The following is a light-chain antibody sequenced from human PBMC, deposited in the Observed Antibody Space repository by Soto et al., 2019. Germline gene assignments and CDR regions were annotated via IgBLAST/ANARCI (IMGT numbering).Light chain of an antibody. Sequence: EIVMTQSPATLSVSPGERATLSCRASQTINYNLAWYQQKPGQAPRLLLYGVSARATGVPARFSGSGSGTDFTLTISSLEPEDFAVYYCQQYGSSPRTFGQGTKLGIK. V-gene: IGKV3-15*01. CDR3: QQYGSSPRT. CDR1: QTINYN. J-gene: IGKJ1*01. CDR2: GVS.